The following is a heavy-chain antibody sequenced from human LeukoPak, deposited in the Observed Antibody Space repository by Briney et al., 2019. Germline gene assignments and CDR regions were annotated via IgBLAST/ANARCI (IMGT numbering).Heavy chain of an antibody. CDR2: IYYSGST. Sequence: SETLSLTCSVSVASILSHYWSGIGKPPGKEREWIGYIYYSGSTNYNPSLKSRATISVDTSKNRFSLKLSSVTAADTAVYYCARGSGYYTFADYWGQGTLVTVSS. CDR1: VASILSHY. J-gene: IGHJ4*02. CDR3: ARGSGYYTFADY. V-gene: IGHV4-59*11. D-gene: IGHD3-3*01.